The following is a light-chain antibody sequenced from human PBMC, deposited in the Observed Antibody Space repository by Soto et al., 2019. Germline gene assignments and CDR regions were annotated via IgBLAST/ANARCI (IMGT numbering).Light chain of an antibody. CDR2: DVS. V-gene: IGLV2-14*01. CDR3: SSYTSSSTLPYV. CDR1: SSDVGGYNY. Sequence: QSVLTQPASVSGSPGQSITISCTGTSSDVGGYNYVSWYQQHPGKAPKLMIYDVSNRPSGVSNRFSGSKSGNTASLTISGLQAEDEAVYYCSSYTSSSTLPYVFGTGTKLNVL. J-gene: IGLJ1*01.